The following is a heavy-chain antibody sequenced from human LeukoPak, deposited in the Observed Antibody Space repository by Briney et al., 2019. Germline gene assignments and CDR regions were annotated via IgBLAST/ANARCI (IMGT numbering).Heavy chain of an antibody. CDR2: IYYSGST. Sequence: SQTLSLTCTLSGGSISSGGYYWSWIRQHPGKGLEWIGYIYYSGSTYYNPSLKSRVTISVDTSKNQFSLKLSSVTAADTAVYYCARNSMWFGEVYFDYWGQGTLVTVSS. V-gene: IGHV4-31*03. D-gene: IGHD3-10*01. J-gene: IGHJ4*02. CDR3: ARNSMWFGEVYFDY. CDR1: GGSISSGGYY.